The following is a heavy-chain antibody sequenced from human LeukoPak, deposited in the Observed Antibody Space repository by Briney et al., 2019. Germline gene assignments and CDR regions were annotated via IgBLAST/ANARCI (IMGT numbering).Heavy chain of an antibody. CDR3: TTQYHGANTY. J-gene: IGHJ4*02. Sequence: GGSLRLSCAVSGFTFRSFAMSWVRQAPGKGLEWVSAISGSGDTTYSADSVKGRFTISRDNSKNTLYLQMNSLRAEDTAVFYCTTQYHGANTYWGQGTLVTVSS. CDR2: ISGSGDTT. D-gene: IGHD4/OR15-4a*01. CDR1: GFTFRSFA. V-gene: IGHV3-23*01.